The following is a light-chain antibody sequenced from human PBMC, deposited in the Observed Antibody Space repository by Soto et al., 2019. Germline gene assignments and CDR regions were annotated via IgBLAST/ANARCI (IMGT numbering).Light chain of an antibody. J-gene: IGKJ1*01. CDR3: QQRSNWPWT. CDR1: QSVSSY. V-gene: IGKV3-11*01. Sequence: EIVLTQSPATLSLSPGERATLSCRVSQSVSSYLAWYQQKPGQAPRLLIYDASNRATGIPARFSGSGSGTDFTLTISSLEPDDFAVYYCQQRSNWPWTFGQGTKVEIK. CDR2: DAS.